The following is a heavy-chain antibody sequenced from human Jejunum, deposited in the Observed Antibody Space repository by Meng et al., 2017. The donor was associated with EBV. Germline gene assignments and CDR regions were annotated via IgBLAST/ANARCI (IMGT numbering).Heavy chain of an antibody. J-gene: IGHJ4*02. CDR1: GGSFSGYY. Sequence: QVQLQQWGEGLLRPTETLSLTCAVYGGSFSGYYWSWVRQPPGRGLEYIGEVHFSGITNYTPSLKSRVTMSVDASKNQFSLRLTSVTAADTAVYYCARRTGDYVVGYWGQGTLVTVSS. D-gene: IGHD2-8*02. CDR2: VHFSGIT. CDR3: ARRTGDYVVGY. V-gene: IGHV4-34*02.